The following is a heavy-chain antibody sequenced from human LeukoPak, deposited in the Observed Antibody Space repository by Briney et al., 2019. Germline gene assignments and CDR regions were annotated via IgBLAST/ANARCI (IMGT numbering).Heavy chain of an antibody. CDR3: ASTKRQLVHYYYMDV. J-gene: IGHJ6*03. D-gene: IGHD6-6*01. Sequence: GESLKISCKGSGYSFTSYWIGWVRQMPGKGLEWMGIIYPGDSDTRYSPSFQGQVTISADKSTSTAYLQWSSLKASDTAMYYCASTKRQLVHYYYMDVWGKGTTVTVSS. CDR2: IYPGDSDT. V-gene: IGHV5-51*01. CDR1: GYSFTSYW.